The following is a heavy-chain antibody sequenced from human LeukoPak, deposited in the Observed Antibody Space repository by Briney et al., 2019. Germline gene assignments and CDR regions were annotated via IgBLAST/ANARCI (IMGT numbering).Heavy chain of an antibody. D-gene: IGHD2/OR15-2a*01. Sequence: PGGSLRLSCAASGFTFSSYSMNWVRQAPGKGLEWVSSISSSSSYIYYADSVKGRFTISRDSAKNSLYLQMNSLRAEDTAVYYCARVPYAHGALSDYWGQGTLVTVSS. CDR1: GFTFSSYS. CDR3: ARVPYAHGALSDY. J-gene: IGHJ4*02. CDR2: ISSSSSYI. V-gene: IGHV3-21*01.